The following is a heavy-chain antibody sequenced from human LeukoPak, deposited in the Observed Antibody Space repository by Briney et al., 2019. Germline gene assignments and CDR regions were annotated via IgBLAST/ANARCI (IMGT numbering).Heavy chain of an antibody. J-gene: IGHJ6*03. D-gene: IGHD5-24*01. Sequence: SETLPLTCAVYGGSFSGYYWSWIRQPPGKGLEWIGEINHSGSTNYNPSLKSRVTISVDTSKNQFSLKLSSVTAADTAVYYCARGHRNVEVDYYYMDVWGKGTTVTVSS. CDR1: GGSFSGYY. CDR2: INHSGST. V-gene: IGHV4-34*01. CDR3: ARGHRNVEVDYYYMDV.